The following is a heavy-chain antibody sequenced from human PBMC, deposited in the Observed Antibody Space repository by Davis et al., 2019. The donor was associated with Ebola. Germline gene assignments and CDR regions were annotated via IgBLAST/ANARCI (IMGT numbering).Heavy chain of an antibody. CDR3: ARLPSEQWLGFDY. CDR2: IYYSGST. D-gene: IGHD6-19*01. J-gene: IGHJ4*02. V-gene: IGHV4-39*01. Sequence: WVRQAPGKGLEWIGSIYYSGSTYYNPSLKSRVSISVDTSKNQFSLKLSSVTAADTAVYYCARLPSEQWLGFDYWGQGTLVTVSS.